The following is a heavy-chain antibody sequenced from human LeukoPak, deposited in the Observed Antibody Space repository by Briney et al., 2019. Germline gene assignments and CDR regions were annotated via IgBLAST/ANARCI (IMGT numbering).Heavy chain of an antibody. J-gene: IGHJ4*02. CDR1: GYRFLTYG. CDR2: IFPADSDI. D-gene: IGHD4-17*01. Sequence: GESLKISCTVSGYRFLTYGIGWVRQMPGKGLEWMGIIFPADSDIRYSPSFQGQVTISADKSITTAYLQWSSLKASDTAIYYGARASGDGRFDYWGQGTLVTVSS. CDR3: ARASGDGRFDY. V-gene: IGHV5-51*03.